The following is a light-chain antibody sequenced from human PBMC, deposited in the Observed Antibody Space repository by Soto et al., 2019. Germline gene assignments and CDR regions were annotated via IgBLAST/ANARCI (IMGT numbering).Light chain of an antibody. V-gene: IGKV3-15*01. CDR2: AAS. CDR3: QQYNKLLT. Sequence: EIVMTQSLATLSVSPGESATLSCRASLSVGSSLAWFQQKPGQAPRLIIHAASTRATGIPARFSGSGFGTEFTLTISSLQYEDFAVYSCQQYNKLLTFGQGTRVDI. J-gene: IGKJ1*01. CDR1: LSVGSS.